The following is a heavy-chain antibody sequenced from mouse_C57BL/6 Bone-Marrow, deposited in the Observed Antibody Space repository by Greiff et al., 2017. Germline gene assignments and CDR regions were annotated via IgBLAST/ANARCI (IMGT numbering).Heavy chain of an antibody. D-gene: IGHD1-1*01. J-gene: IGHJ2*01. CDR2: IDPSDSYT. V-gene: IGHV1-59*01. CDR3: ARLGTTVGGDY. Sequence: QVQLQQPGAELVRPGTSVKLSCKASGYTFTSYWMHWVKQRPGQGLEWIGVIDPSDSYTNYNQKFKGKATLTVDTSSSTAYMQLSSLTSEDSAVYYCARLGTTVGGDYWGQGTTLTVSS. CDR1: GYTFTSYW.